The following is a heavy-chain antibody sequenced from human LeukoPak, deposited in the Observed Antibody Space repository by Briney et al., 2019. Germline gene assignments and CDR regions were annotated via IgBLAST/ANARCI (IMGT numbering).Heavy chain of an antibody. J-gene: IGHJ5*02. V-gene: IGHV4-39*02. CDR1: NGSMTSDRYY. Sequence: PSETLSLTCSVSNGSMTSDRYYWAWVRQPPGKGLEWIGGIFYSGKTYYSASLKSRVTVSLGTSKKNFSLSLDSVTAADTAVYYCARLWIVATWFDAWGQGALVTVSS. CDR3: ARLWIVATWFDA. CDR2: IFYSGKT. D-gene: IGHD2-2*03.